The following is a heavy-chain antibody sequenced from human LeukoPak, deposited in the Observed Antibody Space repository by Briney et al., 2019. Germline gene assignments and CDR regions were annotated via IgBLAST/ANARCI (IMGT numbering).Heavy chain of an antibody. CDR3: AKLTYSSSSGYYFDY. CDR2: ISGGGGST. Sequence: GGSLRLSCSASGFTFSSYAMSWVRQAPGKGLEWVSTISGGGGSTYYADSVKGRFTISRDNSRNTLYLQMNSLRAEDTAVYYCAKLTYSSSSGYYFDYWGQGTLVTVSS. V-gene: IGHV3-23*01. CDR1: GFTFSSYA. D-gene: IGHD6-6*01. J-gene: IGHJ4*02.